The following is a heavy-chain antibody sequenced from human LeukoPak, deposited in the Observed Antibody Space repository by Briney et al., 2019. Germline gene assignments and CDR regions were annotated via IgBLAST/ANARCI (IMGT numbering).Heavy chain of an antibody. V-gene: IGHV4-34*01. CDR2: IYNSGST. D-gene: IGHD2-2*01. J-gene: IGHJ3*02. CDR1: GGSFSGSN. CDR3: ARMPPPHDAFDI. Sequence: SETLSLTCAVYGGSFSGSNWSWIRRPPGKGLEWIGEIYNSGSTIYNPSLKSRVTISVDTSKNQLSLNLISVTAADTAVYYCARMPPPHDAFDIWGQGTMVTVSS.